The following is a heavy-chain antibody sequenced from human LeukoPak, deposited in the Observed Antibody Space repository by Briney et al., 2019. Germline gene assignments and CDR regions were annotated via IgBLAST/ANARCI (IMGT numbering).Heavy chain of an antibody. J-gene: IGHJ3*02. CDR1: GGSISSSNW. V-gene: IGHV4-4*02. D-gene: IGHD3-22*01. CDR2: IYHSGST. CDR3: ARAYDSSGYYYHDAFDI. Sequence: SGTLTLTCAVSGGSISSSNWWSWVRQPPVKGLEWIGEIYHSGSTNYNPSLKSRVTISVDKSNNQFSLKLSSVTAADTAVYYCARAYDSSGYYYHDAFDIWGQGTMVTVSS.